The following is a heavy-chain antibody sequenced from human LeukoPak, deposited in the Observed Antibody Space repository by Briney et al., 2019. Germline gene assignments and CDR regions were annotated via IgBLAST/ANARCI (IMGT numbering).Heavy chain of an antibody. V-gene: IGHV3-66*01. CDR3: ARDLNSRHLDY. J-gene: IGHJ4*02. CDR1: GFTFDDYA. D-gene: IGHD2/OR15-2a*01. Sequence: PGRSLRLSCAASGFTFDDYAMHWVRQAPGKGLEWVSVIYSGGSTYCADSVKGRFTVSRDNSKNTLFLQMNSLRAEDTAVYYCARDLNSRHLDYWGRGTLVTVSS. CDR2: IYSGGST.